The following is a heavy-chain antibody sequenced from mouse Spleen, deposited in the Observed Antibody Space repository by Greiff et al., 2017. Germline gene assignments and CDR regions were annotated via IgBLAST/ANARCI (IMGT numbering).Heavy chain of an antibody. CDR3: AREEYGPWFAY. J-gene: IGHJ3*01. Sequence: VQLVESGPGLVAPSQSLSITCTVSGFSLTTYGVHWVRQPPGKGLEWLGVIWAGGSTNYNSALMSRLSISKDNSKSQVFLKMNSLQTDDTAMYYCAREEYGPWFAYWGQGTLVTVSA. D-gene: IGHD2-10*02. CDR1: GFSLTTYG. CDR2: IWAGGST. V-gene: IGHV2-9*02.